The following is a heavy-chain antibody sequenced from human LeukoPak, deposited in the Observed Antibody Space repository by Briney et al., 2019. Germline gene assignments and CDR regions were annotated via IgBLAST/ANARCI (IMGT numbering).Heavy chain of an antibody. CDR2: IYYSGST. V-gene: IGHV4-59*01. Sequence: PSETLSLTCTVSGGSISSYYWSWIRQPPGKGLEWIGYIYYSGSTNYNPSLKSRVTISVGTSKNQFSLKLSSVTAADTAVYYCARVAGWYYFDYWGQGTLVTVSS. CDR3: ARVAGWYYFDY. J-gene: IGHJ4*02. CDR1: GGSISSYY. D-gene: IGHD6-19*01.